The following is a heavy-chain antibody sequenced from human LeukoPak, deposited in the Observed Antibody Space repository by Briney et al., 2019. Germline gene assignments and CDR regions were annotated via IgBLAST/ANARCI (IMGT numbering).Heavy chain of an antibody. CDR3: ARDFSASSWYGDFYYYYGMDV. J-gene: IGHJ6*02. CDR1: GYTFTSYG. CDR2: ISAYNGNT. D-gene: IGHD6-13*01. Sequence: GASAKVSCKASGYTFTSYGISWVRQAPGQGLEWMGWISAYNGNTNYAQKLQGRVTMTTDTSTSTAYMELRSLRSDDTAVYYCARDFSASSWYGDFYYYYGMDVWGQGTTVTVSS. V-gene: IGHV1-18*01.